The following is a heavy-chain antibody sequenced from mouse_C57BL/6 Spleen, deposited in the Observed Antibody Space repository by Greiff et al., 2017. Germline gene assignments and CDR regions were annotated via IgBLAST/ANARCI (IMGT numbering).Heavy chain of an antibody. CDR3: AREENYGNYDYAMDY. CDR2: IYPRSGNT. CDR1: GYTFTSYG. J-gene: IGHJ4*01. D-gene: IGHD2-1*01. V-gene: IGHV1-81*01. Sequence: QVQLQQSGAELARPGASVKLSCKASGYTFTSYGISWVKQRTGQGLEWIGEIYPRSGNTYYNEKFKGKATLTADKSSSTAYLEIRSLTSEDSAVYFCAREENYGNYDYAMDYWGQGTSVTVSS.